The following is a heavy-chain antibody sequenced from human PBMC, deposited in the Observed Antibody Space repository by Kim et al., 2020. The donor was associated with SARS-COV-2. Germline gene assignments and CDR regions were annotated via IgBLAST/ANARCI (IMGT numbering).Heavy chain of an antibody. CDR1: GYTFTSYG. CDR3: ARVMGPYCGGDCRLYYYYGMDV. J-gene: IGHJ6*02. CDR2: ISAYNGNT. V-gene: IGHV1-18*01. Sequence: ASVKVSCKASGYTFTSYGISWVRQAPGQGLEWMGWISAYNGNTNYAQKLQGRVTMTTDTSTSTAYMELRSLRSDDTAVYYCARVMGPYCGGDCRLYYYYGMDVWGQGTTVTVSS. D-gene: IGHD2-21*02.